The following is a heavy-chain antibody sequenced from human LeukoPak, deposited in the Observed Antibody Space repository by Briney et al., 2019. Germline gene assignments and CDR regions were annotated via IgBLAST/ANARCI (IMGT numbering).Heavy chain of an antibody. CDR1: GGSISSYY. J-gene: IGHJ4*02. CDR2: IYTSGST. Sequence: SETLSLTCTVSGGSISSYYWSWIRQPAGKGLEWIGRIYTSGSTNYNPSLKSRVTMSVDTSKNQFSLKLSSVTAADTAVYYCASLYDILTGYQEYYFDYWGQGTLVTVSS. V-gene: IGHV4-4*07. CDR3: ASLYDILTGYQEYYFDY. D-gene: IGHD3-9*01.